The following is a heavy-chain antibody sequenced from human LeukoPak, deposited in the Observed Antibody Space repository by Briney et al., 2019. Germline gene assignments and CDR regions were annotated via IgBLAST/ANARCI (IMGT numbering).Heavy chain of an antibody. Sequence: GASVKVSCKASGYTFTGYYMHWVRQAPGQGLEWMGWINPNSGGTNYAQKFQGRVTMTRDTSISTAYMELSRLRSDNTAVYYCARGLGIQLRGFDYWGQGTLVTVSS. V-gene: IGHV1-2*02. CDR3: ARGLGIQLRGFDY. CDR1: GYTFTGYY. CDR2: INPNSGGT. D-gene: IGHD5-18*01. J-gene: IGHJ4*02.